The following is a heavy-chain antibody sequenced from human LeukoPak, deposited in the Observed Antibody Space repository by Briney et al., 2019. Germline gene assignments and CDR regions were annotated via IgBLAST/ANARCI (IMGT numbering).Heavy chain of an antibody. Sequence: GGSLRLSCAASGFTFSSYWMHWVRQAPGKGLVWVSRINSDGTSTSYADSVKGRFTISRDNAENTLYLRMNSLRAEDTAVYYCARHQQRQYYYDSSGYYYGIDYWGQGTLVTVSS. CDR3: ARHQQRQYYYDSSGYYYGIDY. D-gene: IGHD3-22*01. CDR1: GFTFSSYW. CDR2: INSDGTST. J-gene: IGHJ4*02. V-gene: IGHV3-74*01.